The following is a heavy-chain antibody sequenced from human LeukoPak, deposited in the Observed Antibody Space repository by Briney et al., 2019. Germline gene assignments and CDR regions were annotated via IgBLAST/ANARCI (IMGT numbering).Heavy chain of an antibody. J-gene: IGHJ6*03. CDR1: GFTFSSYA. CDR2: ISYDGSNK. V-gene: IGHV3-30*18. CDR3: AKPAYAGYYYYMDV. Sequence: GRSLRLSCAASGFTFSSYAMHWVRQAPGKGLEWVALISYDGSNKYYADSVKGRFTISRDNSKNTLYLQMNSLRVEDTAVYYCAKPAYAGYYYYMDVWGKGTTVTVSS. D-gene: IGHD3-16*01.